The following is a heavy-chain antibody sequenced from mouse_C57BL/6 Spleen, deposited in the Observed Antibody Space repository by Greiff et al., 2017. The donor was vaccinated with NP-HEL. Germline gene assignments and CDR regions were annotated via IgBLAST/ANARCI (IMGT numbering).Heavy chain of an antibody. CDR1: GFTFSDYG. Sequence: DVKLVESGGGLVKPGGSLKLSCAASGFTFSDYGMHWVRQAPEKGLEWVAYISSGSSTIYYADTVKGRFTISRDNAKNTLFLQMTSLRSEDTAMYYCARNYDYDDFFAYWGQGTLVTVSA. CDR2: ISSGSSTI. D-gene: IGHD2-4*01. V-gene: IGHV5-17*01. J-gene: IGHJ3*01. CDR3: ARNYDYDDFFAY.